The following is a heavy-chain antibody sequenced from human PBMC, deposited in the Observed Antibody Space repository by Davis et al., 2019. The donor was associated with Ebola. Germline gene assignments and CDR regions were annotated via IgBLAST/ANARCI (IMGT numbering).Heavy chain of an antibody. D-gene: IGHD2-8*02. CDR1: GFTSSPSA. Sequence: GGPLRPPFPASGFTSSPSALHWVRQAPGKGLAWVAVVSYDGSHKYYADPGKGRFTISRDNSKNTLDLQMNSLRPEDTAVYYCAKTRSNWWNDALEIWGRGTMVIVSS. V-gene: IGHV3-30*18. J-gene: IGHJ3*02. CDR3: AKTRSNWWNDALEI. CDR2: VSYDGSHK.